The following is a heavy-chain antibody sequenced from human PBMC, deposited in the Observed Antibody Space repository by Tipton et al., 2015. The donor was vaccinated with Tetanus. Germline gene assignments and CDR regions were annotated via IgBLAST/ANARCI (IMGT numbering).Heavy chain of an antibody. D-gene: IGHD6-19*01. V-gene: IGHV3-7*01. J-gene: IGHJ4*02. CDR2: IKPDGSEK. CDR1: GFTFSSSW. CDR3: ARESRSVPGSV. Sequence: SLRLSCAASGFTFSSSWMFWVRQAPGKGLEWVANIKPDGSEKSYVDSVKGRFTISRDNAQSSLYPQMDSLRVEDAGVYHCARESRSVPGSVWGQRPLVTVSS.